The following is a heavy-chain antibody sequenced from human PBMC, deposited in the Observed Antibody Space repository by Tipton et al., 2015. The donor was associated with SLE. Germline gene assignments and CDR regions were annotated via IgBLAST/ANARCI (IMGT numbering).Heavy chain of an antibody. CDR1: GGSFSGYY. CDR3: ARGLTYYYGSGSYYRGYYYYGMDV. Sequence: TLSLTCAVYGGSFSGYYWSWIRQPPGKGLEWIGEINHSGSTNYNPSLKSRVTISVDTSKNQFSLKLSSVTAADTAVYYCARGLTYYYGSGSYYRGYYYYGMDVWGQGTTVTVSS. D-gene: IGHD3-10*01. V-gene: IGHV4-34*01. CDR2: INHSGST. J-gene: IGHJ6*02.